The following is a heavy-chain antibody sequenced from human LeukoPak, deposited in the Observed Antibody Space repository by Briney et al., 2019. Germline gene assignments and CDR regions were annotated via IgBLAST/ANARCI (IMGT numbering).Heavy chain of an antibody. Sequence: GGSLRLSCTASGFTFSSAWMSWVRQGSGKGLEWVGRIKSKTAGGTTDYAAPVKGRFIISRDDSKNTLYLQMNSLKTEDTAVYYCAKVAMVRGYHFDYWGQGTLVTVSS. V-gene: IGHV3-15*01. CDR1: GFTFSSAW. J-gene: IGHJ4*02. D-gene: IGHD3-10*01. CDR2: IKSKTAGGTT. CDR3: AKVAMVRGYHFDY.